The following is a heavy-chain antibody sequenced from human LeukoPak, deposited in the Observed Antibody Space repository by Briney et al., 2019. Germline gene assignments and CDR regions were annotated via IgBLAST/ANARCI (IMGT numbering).Heavy chain of an antibody. CDR2: INPSGGST. D-gene: IGHD2-21*02. CDR1: GYTFTSYY. V-gene: IGHV1-46*01. J-gene: IGHJ3*02. Sequence: ASVKVSCKASGYTFTSYYMHWVRQAPGQGLERMGIINPSGGSTSYAQKFQGRVTMTRDMSTSTVYMELSSLRSEDTAVYYCATPCGGDCYWGTSGAFDIWGQGTMVTVSS. CDR3: ATPCGGDCYWGTSGAFDI.